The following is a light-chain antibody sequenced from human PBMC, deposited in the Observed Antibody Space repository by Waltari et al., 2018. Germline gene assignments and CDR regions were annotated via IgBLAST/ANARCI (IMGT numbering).Light chain of an antibody. Sequence: SYVLTQPPSVSVAPGKTADITCGGDNLGTKNLHWSQQKPGQAPVLVIYYDDDRPSGTPERFSGSNSGNTATLTISRVDAGDEADYYCQVWDSRSEVVFGGGTRLTVL. CDR2: YDD. V-gene: IGLV3-21*04. J-gene: IGLJ2*01. CDR3: QVWDSRSEVV. CDR1: NLGTKN.